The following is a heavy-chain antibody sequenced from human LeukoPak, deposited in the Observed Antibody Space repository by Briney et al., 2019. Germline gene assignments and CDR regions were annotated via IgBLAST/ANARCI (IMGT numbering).Heavy chain of an antibody. CDR3: AKGGPATMDILPYLDY. Sequence: PGGSLRLPCAVSVFTFYNFGMHCPRQAPGKGVGWLALLQYDGSDKYYAESVKGRFTISRDTSKNPLYLQMNSLRAEDTAVYYCAKGGPATMDILPYLDYWGQGTLVTVSP. CDR2: LQYDGSDK. J-gene: IGHJ4*02. V-gene: IGHV3-30*02. D-gene: IGHD4/OR15-4a*01. CDR1: VFTFYNFG.